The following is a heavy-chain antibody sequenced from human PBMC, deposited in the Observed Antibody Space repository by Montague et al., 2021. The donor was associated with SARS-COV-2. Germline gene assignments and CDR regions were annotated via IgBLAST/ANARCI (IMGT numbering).Heavy chain of an antibody. Sequence: SETLSLTCAVYGGSFSGYHCTWICQSPGEGLEWIGQINYGGSTKYNPSLKSRVTISIATSKNQFSLKLTSVTAADTAVYYCARGGRGYWGQGTLVTVSS. CDR1: GGSFSGYH. D-gene: IGHD5-12*01. CDR2: INYGGST. V-gene: IGHV4-34*01. CDR3: ARGGRGY. J-gene: IGHJ4*02.